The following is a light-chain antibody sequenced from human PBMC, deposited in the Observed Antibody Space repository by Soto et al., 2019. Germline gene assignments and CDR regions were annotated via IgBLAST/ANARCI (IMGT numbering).Light chain of an antibody. CDR1: QSVSNY. J-gene: IGKJ1*01. CDR2: DAF. V-gene: IGKV3-11*01. CDR3: QQYGSSPPRT. Sequence: EIVLTQSPATLSLSPGERATLSCRASQSVSNYLAWYQEKPGQAPRLLIYDAFNRATGIPARFSGSGSGTDFTLTISSLEPEDFAVYYCQQYGSSPPRTFGQGTKVDI.